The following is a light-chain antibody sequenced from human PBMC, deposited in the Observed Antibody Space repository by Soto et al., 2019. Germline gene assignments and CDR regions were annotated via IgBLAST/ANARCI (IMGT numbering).Light chain of an antibody. V-gene: IGKV1-5*03. CDR1: QSIDTS. CDR2: KAS. Sequence: DIQMTQSPSTLSASVGDRVTITCRASQSIDTSLAWYQQKPGKAPKLLIYKASTLESGVPSRFSGSGSGTEFTLTISSLQPDDFATYYCQRYTSFSRTFGQGTKVDIK. CDR3: QRYTSFSRT. J-gene: IGKJ1*01.